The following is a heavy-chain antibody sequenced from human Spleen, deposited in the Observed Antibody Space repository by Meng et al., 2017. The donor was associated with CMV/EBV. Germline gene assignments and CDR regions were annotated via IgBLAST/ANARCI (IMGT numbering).Heavy chain of an antibody. Sequence: SETLSLTCAVHGGSFSGNYWSWIRQPPGKGLEWIGEINHSGSTNYNPSLKSRVTISVDTSKNQFSLKLSSVTAADTAVYYCARDQHDILTGSYRYYGLDVWGQGTTVTVSS. CDR3: ARDQHDILTGSYRYYGLDV. J-gene: IGHJ6*02. V-gene: IGHV4-34*01. CDR2: INHSGST. CDR1: GGSFSGNY. D-gene: IGHD3-9*01.